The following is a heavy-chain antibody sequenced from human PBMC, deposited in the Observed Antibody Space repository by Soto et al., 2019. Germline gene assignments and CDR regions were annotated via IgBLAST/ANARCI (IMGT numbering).Heavy chain of an antibody. V-gene: IGHV3-53*01. D-gene: IGHD6-19*01. CDR1: GFTVSSNY. Sequence: EVQLVESGGGLIQPGGSLRLSCAASGFTVSSNYMSWVRQAPGKGLEWVSVIYSGGSTYYADSVKGRFTISRDNSKNTLYLQMNSLRAEDTAVYYCARASWVAVASPLDYWGQGTLVTVSS. J-gene: IGHJ4*02. CDR3: ARASWVAVASPLDY. CDR2: IYSGGST.